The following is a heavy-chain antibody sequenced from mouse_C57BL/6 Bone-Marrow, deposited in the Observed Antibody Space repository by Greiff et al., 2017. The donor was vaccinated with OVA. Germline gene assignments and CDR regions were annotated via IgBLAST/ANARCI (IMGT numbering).Heavy chain of an antibody. CDR1: GYTFTDYY. D-gene: IGHD3-2*02. CDR3: ATAQATDYYAMDY. Sequence: VQLKESGPVLVKPGASVKMSCKASGYTFTDYYMNWVKQSHGKSLEWIGVINPYNGGTSYNQKFKGKATLTVDKSSSTAYMELNSLTSEDSAVYYCATAQATDYYAMDYWGQGTSVTVSS. CDR2: INPYNGGT. J-gene: IGHJ4*01. V-gene: IGHV1-19*01.